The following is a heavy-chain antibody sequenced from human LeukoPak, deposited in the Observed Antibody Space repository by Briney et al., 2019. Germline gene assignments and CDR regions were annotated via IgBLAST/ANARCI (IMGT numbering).Heavy chain of an antibody. D-gene: IGHD2-15*01. J-gene: IGHJ6*03. Sequence: SETLSLTCTVSGGSISSGSDCWGWIRQPPGKGLEWIGCISYSGSTHYSPSLKSRVTISVDTSKNQFSLKLSSVTAADTAVYYCARGYCSGGSCYSYYYYNYMDVWGKGTTVTVSS. V-gene: IGHV4-39*07. CDR3: ARGYCSGGSCYSYYYYNYMDV. CDR1: GGSISSGSDC. CDR2: ISYSGST.